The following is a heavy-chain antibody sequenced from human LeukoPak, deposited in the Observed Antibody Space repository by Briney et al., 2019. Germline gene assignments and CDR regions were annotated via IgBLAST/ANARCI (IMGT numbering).Heavy chain of an antibody. V-gene: IGHV4-34*01. CDR3: ARRWNYGRNYYIDV. CDR1: GGSFSNYY. J-gene: IGHJ6*03. Sequence: SETVSLTCAVYGGSFSNYYWNWIRQTPGKGLEWLGEINDRGRANYNPSLMSRVTVSVDTSKNQFSLRLTSVTATDTAIYYCARRWNYGRNYYIDVWGKGTTVSVSS. D-gene: IGHD1-7*01. CDR2: INDRGRA.